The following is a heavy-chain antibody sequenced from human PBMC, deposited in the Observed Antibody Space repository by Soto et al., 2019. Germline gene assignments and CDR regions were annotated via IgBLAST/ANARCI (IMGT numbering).Heavy chain of an antibody. CDR1: GFTFSSYA. V-gene: IGHV3-30-3*01. CDR2: MSYDGSNK. CDR3: ARGYCSRPSCSHFDC. Sequence: VQLVESGGGVVQPGRSLRLSCAASGFTFSSYAVHWVRQAPGKGLEWVAVMSYDGSNKYYADSVKGRFTISSDNSKNTLYLQMNSLGTEDTAVYYCARGYCSRPSCSHFDCWGQGTLVTVSS. J-gene: IGHJ4*02. D-gene: IGHD2-2*01.